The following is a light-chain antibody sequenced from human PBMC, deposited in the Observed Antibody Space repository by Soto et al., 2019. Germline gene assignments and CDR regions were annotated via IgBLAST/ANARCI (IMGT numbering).Light chain of an antibody. CDR2: DVT. CDR3: SSYTGNSTL. Sequence: QSALTQPASVSGSPGQSITISCTGSISDVGAYESVAWYQQHPGKAPKLMIYDVTKRPSGVSTRFSGSKSGNTASLSISGLQAEDEADYYCSSYTGNSTLFGGGTKLTVL. V-gene: IGLV2-14*03. CDR1: ISDVGAYES. J-gene: IGLJ2*01.